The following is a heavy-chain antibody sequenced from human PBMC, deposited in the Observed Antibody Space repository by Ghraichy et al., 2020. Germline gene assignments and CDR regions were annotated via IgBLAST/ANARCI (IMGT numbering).Heavy chain of an antibody. CDR1: GFTFSSYS. V-gene: IGHV3-21*01. D-gene: IGHD2-15*01. Sequence: SLRLSCAASGFTFSSYSMNWVRQAPGKGLEWVSSFSSGSSYIYYADSLKGRFTISRDNAKNSLYLQMNSLRAEDTAVYYCARALAHDSRDGMDVWGQGTTVTVSS. J-gene: IGHJ6*02. CDR2: FSSGSSYI. CDR3: ARALAHDSRDGMDV.